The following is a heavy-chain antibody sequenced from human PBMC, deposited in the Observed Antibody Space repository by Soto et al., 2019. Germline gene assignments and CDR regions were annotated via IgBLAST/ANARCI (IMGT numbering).Heavy chain of an antibody. J-gene: IGHJ6*02. CDR1: GLSLSTSGVG. V-gene: IGHV2-5*02. Sequence: QITLKESGPTLVKPTQTLTLTCTFSGLSLSTSGVGVGWIRQPPGKALEWLALIYWDDDKRYSPSLKRRLTITKDTSKNQGVLTMTNMDPVDTATYYCAHRALVPAADYYYDGMDVWGQGTTVTGSS. CDR3: AHRALVPAADYYYDGMDV. D-gene: IGHD2-2*01. CDR2: IYWDDDK.